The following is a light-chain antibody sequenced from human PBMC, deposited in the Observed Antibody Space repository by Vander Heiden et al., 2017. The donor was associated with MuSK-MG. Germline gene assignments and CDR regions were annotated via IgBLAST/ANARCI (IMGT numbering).Light chain of an antibody. Sequence: SSELTPAPAVSVALGQTVRITCQGDSLRSNYAAWYQKKPGQAPILVIYVKNSRHSAIPDRFSGSSSGTTASLTITGAQAEDEADYYCQSRDSSDNHLVFGGGTKVTVL. CDR1: SLRSNY. CDR2: VKN. CDR3: QSRDSSDNHLV. J-gene: IGLJ2*01. V-gene: IGLV3-19*01.